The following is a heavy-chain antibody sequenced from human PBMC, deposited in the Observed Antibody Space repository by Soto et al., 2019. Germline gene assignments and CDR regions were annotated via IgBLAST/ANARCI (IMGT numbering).Heavy chain of an antibody. CDR3: ARATQNYYDSSGWDFDY. J-gene: IGHJ4*02. CDR1: GGTFSSYA. D-gene: IGHD3-22*01. CDR2: IIPIFGTA. V-gene: IGHV1-69*13. Sequence: ASVKVSCKASGGTFSSYAISWVRQAPGQGLEWMGGIIPIFGTANYAQKFQGRVTITADESTSTAYMELSSLRSEDTAVYYCARATQNYYDSSGWDFDYWGQGTLVTVSS.